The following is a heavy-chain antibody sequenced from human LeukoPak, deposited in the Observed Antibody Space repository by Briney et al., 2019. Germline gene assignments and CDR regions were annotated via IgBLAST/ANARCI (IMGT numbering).Heavy chain of an antibody. CDR3: AKGLLRIAAAGYFDY. Sequence: PGGSLSLSCAASGFTFSSYAMSWVRQAPAKGLEWVSAISGSGGSTYYADSVKGRFTISRENSKSTLYLQMNSLRAEDTAVYYCAKGLLRIAAAGYFDYWGQGTLVTVSS. V-gene: IGHV3-23*01. J-gene: IGHJ4*02. D-gene: IGHD6-13*01. CDR2: ISGSGGST. CDR1: GFTFSSYA.